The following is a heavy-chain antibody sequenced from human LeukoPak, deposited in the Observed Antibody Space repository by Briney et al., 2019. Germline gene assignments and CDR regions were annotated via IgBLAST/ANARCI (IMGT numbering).Heavy chain of an antibody. Sequence: PGGSLRLSCAASGFTFSSYSMNWVRQAPGKGLEWVSSISSSSSYIYYADSVKGRFTISRDNAKNSLYLQMNSLRAEDTAVYYCARDRLVGSTTPPYWGQGTLVTVSS. CDR1: GFTFSSYS. V-gene: IGHV3-21*01. D-gene: IGHD1-26*01. CDR2: ISSSSSYI. J-gene: IGHJ4*02. CDR3: ARDRLVGSTTPPY.